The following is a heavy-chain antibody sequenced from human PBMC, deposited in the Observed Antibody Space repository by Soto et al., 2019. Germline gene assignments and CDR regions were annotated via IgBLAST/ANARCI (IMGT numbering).Heavy chain of an antibody. CDR1: GYTFTSYD. CDR3: ARDRLRGYDSSGFYS. V-gene: IGHV1-8*01. Sequence: ASVKVSCKASGYTFTSYDSSWVRQATGQGLEWMGWMNPNSGNTGYAQKFQGRVTMTTSTSTNTVSLELRSLKSDDTAIYYCARDRLRGYDSSGFYSWGQGTLVT. J-gene: IGHJ4*02. CDR2: MNPNSGNT. D-gene: IGHD3-22*01.